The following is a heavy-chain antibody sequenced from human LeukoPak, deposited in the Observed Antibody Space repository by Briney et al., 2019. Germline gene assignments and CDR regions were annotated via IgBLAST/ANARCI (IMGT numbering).Heavy chain of an antibody. CDR2: INADNGNT. V-gene: IGHV1-3*01. CDR1: GYTFTTYT. Sequence: GASVKVSCKASGYTFTTYTMHWVRQAPGQRLEWMGWINADNGNTKYSQKFQGRVTITRDTSASTAYMELSSLRSDDTAVYYCARDVSYSGSFPIDYWGQGTLVTVSS. D-gene: IGHD1-26*01. CDR3: ARDVSYSGSFPIDY. J-gene: IGHJ4*02.